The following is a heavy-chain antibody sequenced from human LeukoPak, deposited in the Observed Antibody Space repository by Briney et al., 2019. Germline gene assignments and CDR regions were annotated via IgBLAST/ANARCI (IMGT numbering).Heavy chain of an antibody. V-gene: IGHV3-48*03. Sequence: GGSLRLSCAASGFTFSSYEMNWVRQAPGKGLEWVSYISSSGSTIYYADSVKGRFTISRDNAKNSLYLQMNSLRAEDTAMYYCARKSIAVAGPFDYWGQGTLVTVSS. D-gene: IGHD6-19*01. CDR2: ISSSGSTI. CDR3: ARKSIAVAGPFDY. CDR1: GFTFSSYE. J-gene: IGHJ4*02.